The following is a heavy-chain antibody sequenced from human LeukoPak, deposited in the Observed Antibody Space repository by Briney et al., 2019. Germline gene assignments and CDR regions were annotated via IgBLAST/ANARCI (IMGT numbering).Heavy chain of an antibody. CDR3: ARSAGSGSYYNLEGLGD. CDR2: IYYSGST. Sequence: SETLSLTCTVSGGSISSYYWSWIRQPPGKGLEWIGYIYYSGSTNYNPSLKSRVTISVDTPKNQFSLKLSSVTAADTAVYYCARSAGSGSYYNLEGLGDWGQGTLVTVSS. V-gene: IGHV4-59*01. CDR1: GGSISSYY. J-gene: IGHJ4*02. D-gene: IGHD3-10*01.